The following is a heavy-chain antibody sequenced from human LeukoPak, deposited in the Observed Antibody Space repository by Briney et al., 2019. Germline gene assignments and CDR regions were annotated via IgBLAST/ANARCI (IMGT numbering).Heavy chain of an antibody. D-gene: IGHD4-17*01. CDR1: GYTFTGYY. CDR3: ARAEYGDYLLGAFDI. Sequence: ASVKVFCKASGYTFTGYYIHWVRQAPGQGLELMGWINPNNGGTNYAQKFQGRVTMTRDMSTSTVYMELSSLRSEDTAVYYCARAEYGDYLLGAFDIWGQGTMVTVSS. V-gene: IGHV1-2*02. CDR2: INPNNGGT. J-gene: IGHJ3*02.